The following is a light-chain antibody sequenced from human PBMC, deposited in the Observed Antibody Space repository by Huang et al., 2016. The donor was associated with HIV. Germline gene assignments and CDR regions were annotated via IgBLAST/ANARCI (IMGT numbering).Light chain of an antibody. V-gene: IGKV3-15*01. CDR3: QQYNNWPRT. CDR2: GAS. J-gene: IGKJ1*01. Sequence: EIVMTQSPATLSVSPGERATLSCMASQSVSSNLAWYQQKPGQASRLLIYGASTRATGIPARFSGSGSGTEFTLTISSLQSEDFAVYYCQQYNNWPRTFGQGTKVEIK. CDR1: QSVSSN.